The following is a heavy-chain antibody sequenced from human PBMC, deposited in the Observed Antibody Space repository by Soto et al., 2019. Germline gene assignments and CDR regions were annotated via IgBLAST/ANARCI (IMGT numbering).Heavy chain of an antibody. Sequence: QLQLQESGSGLVKPSQTLSLTCAVSGGSISSGGYSWSWIRQPPGKGLEWIGYIYHSGNTYYNPSLKSRVTISVDRSTNQFSLKLSSVTAADTAVYYCARDGVGYGSGSFDYWGQGTLVTVSS. CDR1: GGSISSGGYS. CDR3: ARDGVGYGSGSFDY. J-gene: IGHJ4*02. CDR2: IYHSGNT. V-gene: IGHV4-30-2*01. D-gene: IGHD3-10*01.